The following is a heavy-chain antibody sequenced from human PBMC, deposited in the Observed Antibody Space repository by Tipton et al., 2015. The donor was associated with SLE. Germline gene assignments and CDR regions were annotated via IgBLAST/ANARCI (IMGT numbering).Heavy chain of an antibody. V-gene: IGHV4-34*01. CDR1: GGSFSGYY. CDR3: ARDGGEAAAGTGAFDI. J-gene: IGHJ3*02. Sequence: TLSLTCAAYGGSFSGYYWSWIRQPPGKGLEWIGEITHSGSTNYNPSLKSRVTISVDTSKNQFSLKLSSVTAADTAVYYCARDGGEAAAGTGAFDIWGQGTMVTVSS. CDR2: ITHSGST. D-gene: IGHD6-13*01.